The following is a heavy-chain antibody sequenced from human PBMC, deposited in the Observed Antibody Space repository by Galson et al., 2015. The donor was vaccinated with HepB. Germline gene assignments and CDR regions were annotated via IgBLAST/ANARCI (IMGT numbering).Heavy chain of an antibody. CDR2: ISGSGDST. D-gene: IGHD3-10*01. CDR3: AKFLGSGSFYTYYYMDV. Sequence: SLRLSCAASGITFSSYAMSWVRQAPGKGLEWVSAISGSGDSTYYADSVKGRFTISRDNSKNTLYLQMNSLRAEDTAVSYCAKFLGSGSFYTYYYMDVWGKGTTVTVSS. V-gene: IGHV3-23*01. J-gene: IGHJ6*03. CDR1: GITFSSYA.